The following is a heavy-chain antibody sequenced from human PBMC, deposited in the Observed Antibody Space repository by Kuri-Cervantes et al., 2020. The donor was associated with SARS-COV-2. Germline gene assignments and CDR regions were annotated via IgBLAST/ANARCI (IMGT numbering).Heavy chain of an antibody. V-gene: IGHV1-2*02. CDR2: INPNSGGT. CDR3: ARDWAYVDPGYFDY. Sequence: ASVKVSCKASGYTFTGYYMHWVRQAPGQGLEWMGWINPNSGGTNYAQKFQGRVTMTRDTSISTAYMELSRLRFDDTAVYYCARDWAYVDPGYFDYWGQGTLVTVSS. CDR1: GYTFTGYY. J-gene: IGHJ4*02. D-gene: IGHD3-10*01.